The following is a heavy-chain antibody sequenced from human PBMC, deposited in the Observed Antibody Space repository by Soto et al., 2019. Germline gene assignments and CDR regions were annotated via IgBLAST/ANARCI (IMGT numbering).Heavy chain of an antibody. Sequence: QVQLVQSGPEVKKPGSSVKVSCTASGGTFNSYTLNWVRQAPGQRPEWVGRVNPIVGMSTSASKFQGRVTLTADKSTNRAYMDLTGLKSEDTAVYYCATSYGSGSTHFDSWGQGTPVTVAS. CDR3: ATSYGSGSTHFDS. D-gene: IGHD3-10*01. CDR2: VNPIVGMS. V-gene: IGHV1-69*02. CDR1: GGTFNSYT. J-gene: IGHJ4*02.